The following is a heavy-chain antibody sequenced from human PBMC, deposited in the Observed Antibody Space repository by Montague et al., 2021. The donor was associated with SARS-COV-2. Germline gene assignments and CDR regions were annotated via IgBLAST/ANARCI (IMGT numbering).Heavy chain of an antibody. CDR1: GFSFSSYG. J-gene: IGHJ6*02. CDR3: ARDSFSRCTSSSCYMGGMGV. Sequence: SLRLSCAASGFSFSSYGLNWVRQAPGKGLEWVAVIWYGGSNKQYADSVKGRFTISRDNTKNTLYLQMNSLRAEDTALYYCARDSFSRCTSSSCYMGGMGVWGQGTMVTVSS. CDR2: IWYGGSNK. V-gene: IGHV3-33*01. D-gene: IGHD2-2*02.